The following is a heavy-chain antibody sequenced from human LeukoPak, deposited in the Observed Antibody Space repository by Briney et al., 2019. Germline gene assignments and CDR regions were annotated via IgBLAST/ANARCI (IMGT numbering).Heavy chain of an antibody. CDR3: ARHPPVAGFDY. Sequence: GSLRLSCAVSGFTFSSYTMHWVRQPPGKGLEWIGSFYYSGNTYYNPSLKSRVTISVDTSKNQFSLEVTSVTVADMAVYYCARHPPVAGFDYWGQGTLVTVSS. D-gene: IGHD6-19*01. CDR1: GFTFSSYT. CDR2: FYYSGNT. V-gene: IGHV4-39*01. J-gene: IGHJ4*02.